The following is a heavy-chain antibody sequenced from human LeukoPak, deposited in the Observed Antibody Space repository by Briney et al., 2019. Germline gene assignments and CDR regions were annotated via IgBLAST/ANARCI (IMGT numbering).Heavy chain of an antibody. D-gene: IGHD3-22*01. CDR2: ISSSSSYI. CDR3: ARDRPYYYDSSGPRGFDI. J-gene: IGHJ3*02. Sequence: GGSLRLSCAASGFTFSSYSMNWVRQAPGKGLEWVSSISSSSSYIYYADSVKGRFTISRDNAKNSLYLQVNSLRAEDTAVYYCARDRPYYYDSSGPRGFDIWGQGTMVTVSS. V-gene: IGHV3-21*01. CDR1: GFTFSSYS.